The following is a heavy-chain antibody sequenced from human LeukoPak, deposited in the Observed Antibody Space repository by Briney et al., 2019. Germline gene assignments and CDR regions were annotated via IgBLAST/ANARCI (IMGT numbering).Heavy chain of an antibody. CDR3: ARGIGYGSSSPNFDY. J-gene: IGHJ4*02. CDR2: ISSSSSYI. V-gene: IGHV3-21*01. CDR1: GFTFSSYS. D-gene: IGHD6-6*01. Sequence: PGGSLRLSCAASGFTFSSYSMNWVRQAPGKGLEWVSSISSSSSYIYYADSVKGRFTISRDNAKNSLYLQMNSLRAEDTAVYYCARGIGYGSSSPNFDYWGQGTLVTVSS.